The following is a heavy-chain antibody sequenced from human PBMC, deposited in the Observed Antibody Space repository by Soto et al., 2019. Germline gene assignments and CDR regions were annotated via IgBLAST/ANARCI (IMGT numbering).Heavy chain of an antibody. J-gene: IGHJ5*02. CDR1: GFTFGDYW. CDR2: TKQDESEK. D-gene: IGHD6-25*01. V-gene: IGHV3-7*01. CDR3: VREGDSGFFS. Sequence: EVQLVESGGGLVQPGGSLRLSCATSGFTFGDYWMSWVRQAPGKRLEWVANTKQDESEKYYVGSVEGRFTISRDNAKNSLYLQMNSLRAEDTAVYFCVREGDSGFFSWGQGTLVTVSS.